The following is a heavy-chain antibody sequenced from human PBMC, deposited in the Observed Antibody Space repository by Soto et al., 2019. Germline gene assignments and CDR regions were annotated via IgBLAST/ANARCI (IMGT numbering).Heavy chain of an antibody. D-gene: IGHD2-2*01. CDR3: ARGCSDCSSTSCYGSYYYYYYMDV. J-gene: IGHJ6*03. CDR1: GYSFTSYW. CDR2: IYPGDSDT. V-gene: IGHV5-51*01. Sequence: GESLKISCKGSGYSFTSYWIGWVRQMPGKGLEWMGIIYPGDSDTRYSPSFQGQVTISADKSISTAYLQWSSLKASDTAMYYCARGCSDCSSTSCYGSYYYYYYMDVWGKGTTVTVSS.